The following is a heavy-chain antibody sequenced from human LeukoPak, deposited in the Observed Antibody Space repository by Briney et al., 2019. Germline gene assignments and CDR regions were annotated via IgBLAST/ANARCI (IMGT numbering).Heavy chain of an antibody. Sequence: GGSLRLSCAASGFTFSSYSMNWVRQAPGKGLEWVSSISSSSSYIYYADSVKGRFTISRDNAKNSLYPQMNSLRAEDTAVYYCARDSAPRVGYFQHWGQGTLVTVSS. CDR2: ISSSSSYI. CDR3: ARDSAPRVGYFQH. V-gene: IGHV3-21*01. CDR1: GFTFSSYS. J-gene: IGHJ1*01. D-gene: IGHD2-2*01.